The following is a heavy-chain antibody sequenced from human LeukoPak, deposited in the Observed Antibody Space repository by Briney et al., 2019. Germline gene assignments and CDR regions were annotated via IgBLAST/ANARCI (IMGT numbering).Heavy chain of an antibody. V-gene: IGHV4-59*01. CDR1: GVSIRSNY. CDR3: AREGYCSGGNCYRFAMDV. D-gene: IGHD2-15*01. CDR2: INHSGIT. J-gene: IGHJ6*02. Sequence: SETLSLTCSVSGVSIRSNYWTWIRQPPGKGLEWVGYINHSGITNYNPSLKSRVTISVDTSKNQFSLKLTSVTAADTAVYYCAREGYCSGGNCYRFAMDVWGQGTTVTVSS.